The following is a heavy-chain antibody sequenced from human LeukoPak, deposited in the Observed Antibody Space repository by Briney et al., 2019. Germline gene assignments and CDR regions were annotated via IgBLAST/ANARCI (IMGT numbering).Heavy chain of an antibody. J-gene: IGHJ5*02. V-gene: IGHV4-30-2*01. D-gene: IGHD3-10*01. CDR2: IFHTGST. CDR3: ARELWFANAPGSWLDP. Sequence: SQTLSLTCVVSGDSIRSGAYSWSWVRQPPGKGLEWIGYIFHTGSTFYNPSLKSRVTISVDNSKNQFSLRLTSVTAADTAVYYCARELWFANAPGSWLDPWGQGTLVTVSS. CDR1: GDSIRSGAYS.